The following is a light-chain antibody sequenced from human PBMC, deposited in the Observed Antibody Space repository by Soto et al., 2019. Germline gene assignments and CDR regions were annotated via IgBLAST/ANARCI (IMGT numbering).Light chain of an antibody. J-gene: IGKJ2*01. CDR3: MQALQTPYT. CDR1: QSLLHSSGNNY. CDR2: LGS. V-gene: IGKV2-28*01. Sequence: DIVMTQSPLSLPVTPGEPASISCRSSQSLLHSSGNNYMDWYVQKPGQSPQLLIYLGSNRASGVPDRLSGSGSGTDFTLKINRVEAEDVGVYYCMQALQTPYTFGQGTKLEIK.